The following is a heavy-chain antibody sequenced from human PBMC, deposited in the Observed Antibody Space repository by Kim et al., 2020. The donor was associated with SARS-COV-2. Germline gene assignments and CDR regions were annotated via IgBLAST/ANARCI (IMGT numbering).Heavy chain of an antibody. CDR3: ARDGWSGGSFVN. V-gene: IGHV1-3*01. D-gene: IGHD1-26*01. Sequence: KYSQKFQGRVTITRDTSASTAYMELSSLRSEDTAVYYCARDGWSGGSFVNWGQGTLVTVSS. J-gene: IGHJ4*02.